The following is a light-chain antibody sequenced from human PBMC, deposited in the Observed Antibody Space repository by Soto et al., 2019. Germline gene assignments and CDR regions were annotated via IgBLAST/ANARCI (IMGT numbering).Light chain of an antibody. CDR2: GAS. CDR1: QTVSGSY. Sequence: EIVLTQSPGTLSLSPGERGTLSCRASQTVSGSYVAWYQQKPGQAPRLLIYGASSRATGIPDRFSGSGSGTDFTLTISSLQPEDFATYYCQQSYSTPRTFGPGTKVDIK. J-gene: IGKJ3*01. V-gene: IGKV3-20*01. CDR3: QQSYSTPRT.